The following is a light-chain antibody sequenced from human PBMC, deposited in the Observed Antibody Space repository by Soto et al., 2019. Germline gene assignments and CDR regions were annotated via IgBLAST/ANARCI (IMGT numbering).Light chain of an antibody. Sequence: QSALTQPPSASGSPGQSVTISSTGTSSDIGTYNYVSWYQHHPGKAPKLIIYEVSKRPSGVPDRFSGSKSDNTASLTVSGLQADDESTYYCTAYAGRFVVFGGGTKLTVL. V-gene: IGLV2-8*01. CDR3: TAYAGRFVV. CDR1: SSDIGTYNY. J-gene: IGLJ2*01. CDR2: EVS.